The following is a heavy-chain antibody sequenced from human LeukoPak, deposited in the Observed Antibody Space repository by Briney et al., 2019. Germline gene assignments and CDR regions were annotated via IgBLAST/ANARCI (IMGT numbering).Heavy chain of an antibody. CDR3: ARVGYRRAATDFDY. V-gene: IGHV1-2*02. CDR2: INPNSGGT. CDR1: GYTFTGYY. D-gene: IGHD6-13*01. Sequence: ASVKVSCKASGYTFTGYYMHWVRQAPGQGLEWMGWINPNSGGTNYAQKFQGRVTMTRDTSISTAYMELSRLRSDDTAVYYCARVGYRRAATDFDYWGREPCHRLL. J-gene: IGHJ4*02.